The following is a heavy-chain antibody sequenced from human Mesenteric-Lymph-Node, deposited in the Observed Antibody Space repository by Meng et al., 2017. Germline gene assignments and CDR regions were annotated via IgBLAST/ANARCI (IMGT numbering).Heavy chain of an antibody. Sequence: ASVKVSCKASGYTFTGYYMHWVRQAPGQGLEWMGRINPNSGGTNYAQKFQGRVTMTRDTSISTAYMELSRLRSDDTAVYYCASGYDILTGYIDYWGQGTLVTVS. CDR1: GYTFTGYY. J-gene: IGHJ4*02. CDR3: ASGYDILTGYIDY. D-gene: IGHD3-9*01. CDR2: INPNSGGT. V-gene: IGHV1-2*06.